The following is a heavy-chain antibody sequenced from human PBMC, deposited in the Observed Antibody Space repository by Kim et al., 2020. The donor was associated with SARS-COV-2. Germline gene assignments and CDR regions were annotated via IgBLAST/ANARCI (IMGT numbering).Heavy chain of an antibody. Sequence: SETLSLTCTVSGGSISSGGYYWSWIRQHPGKGLEWIGYIYYSGSTYYNPSLKSRVTISVDTSKNQFSLKLSSVTAADTAVYYCARLQAGGSVDIWGQGTMVTVSS. CDR1: GGSISSGGYY. D-gene: IGHD3-10*01. V-gene: IGHV4-31*03. CDR2: IYYSGST. J-gene: IGHJ3*02. CDR3: ARLQAGGSVDI.